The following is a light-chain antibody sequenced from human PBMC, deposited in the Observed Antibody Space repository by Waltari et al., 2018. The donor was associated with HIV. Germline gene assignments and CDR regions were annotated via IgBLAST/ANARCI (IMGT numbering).Light chain of an antibody. Sequence: QSSLTQPASMSGSPGPSITIFCTGTSSYVWNYYLFSWYQQHPGKAPKLIIYEVTKRPSGVSDRFSGSKSGNTASLIISGLQAEDAAEYYCCSFAGSINPVVFGGGTKLTVL. J-gene: IGLJ2*01. V-gene: IGLV2-23*02. CDR3: CSFAGSINPVV. CDR1: SSYVWNYYL. CDR2: EVT.